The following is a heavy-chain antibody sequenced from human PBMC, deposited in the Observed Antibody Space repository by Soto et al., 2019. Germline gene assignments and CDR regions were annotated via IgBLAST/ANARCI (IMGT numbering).Heavy chain of an antibody. CDR3: ARDIESVTAKHFFYYYAMYV. Sequence: ASVKFSCKSSGFTFSNYGLNWVRQAPGQGLEWMGWVSANNGHTNYAQNLQGRVSMTTDTSTSTAYMELRGLTFDDTAVYYCARDIESVTAKHFFYYYAMYVWGQGSTVT. J-gene: IGHJ6*02. V-gene: IGHV1-18*01. CDR2: VSANNGHT. D-gene: IGHD2-8*01. CDR1: GFTFSNYG.